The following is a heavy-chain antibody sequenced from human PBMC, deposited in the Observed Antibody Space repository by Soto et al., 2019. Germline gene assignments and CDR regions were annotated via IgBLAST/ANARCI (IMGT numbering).Heavy chain of an antibody. CDR3: ARELFGGYSPAGY. Sequence: QVQLQESGPGLVKPSGTLSLICAVSGGSISSSNFWSWVRQSPGNGLERIGEISHTGTTSYNTSLERRVTNSAEKSKNQLSLNLTSVTAAETAVDYCARELFGGYSPAGYWGQGTLVTVSS. J-gene: IGHJ4*02. CDR1: GGSISSSNF. D-gene: IGHD2-15*01. CDR2: ISHTGTT. V-gene: IGHV4-4*02.